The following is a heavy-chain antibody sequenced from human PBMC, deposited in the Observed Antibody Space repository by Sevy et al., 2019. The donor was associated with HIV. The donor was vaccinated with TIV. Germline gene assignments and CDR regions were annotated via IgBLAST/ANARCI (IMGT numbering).Heavy chain of an antibody. D-gene: IGHD6-6*01. CDR1: GFTFSDYY. V-gene: IGHV3-11*01. CDR3: ASDFYSSSGFGLYYYGMDV. CDR2: ISSSGSTI. J-gene: IGHJ6*02. Sequence: GESLKISCADSGFTFSDYYMSWIRQAPGKGLEWVSYISSSGSTIYYADSVKGRFTISRDNAKNSLYLQMNSLRAEDTAVYYCASDFYSSSGFGLYYYGMDVWGQGTTVTVSS.